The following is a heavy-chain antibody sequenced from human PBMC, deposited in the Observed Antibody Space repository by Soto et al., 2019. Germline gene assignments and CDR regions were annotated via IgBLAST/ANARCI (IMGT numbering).Heavy chain of an antibody. CDR3: ARVGGNTAMVDY. J-gene: IGHJ4*02. CDR2: IYYSGST. Sequence: SETLSLTCTVSGFSISSGGYYWSWIRQHPGKGLEWIGYIYYSGSTYYNPSLKSRVTISVDTSKNQFSLKLSSVTAADTAVYYCARVGGNTAMVDYWGQGTLVTVSS. V-gene: IGHV4-31*03. D-gene: IGHD5-18*01. CDR1: GFSISSGGYY.